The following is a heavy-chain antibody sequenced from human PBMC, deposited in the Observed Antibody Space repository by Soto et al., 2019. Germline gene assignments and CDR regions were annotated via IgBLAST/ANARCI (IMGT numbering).Heavy chain of an antibody. CDR3: AKEHLRRYSGYDLDH. J-gene: IGHJ4*02. D-gene: IGHD5-12*01. V-gene: IGHV3-23*01. Sequence: EVQLLESGGDLVQPGGSLRLSCAVSGFTFSSYAMRWVRQAPGNGLEWVSGIGGSGGSTYYADSVKGRFTISRDNSKNTLSLQMNGLRADDTAVDDCAKEHLRRYSGYDLDHGSQGNLVTVSS. CDR1: GFTFSSYA. CDR2: IGGSGGST.